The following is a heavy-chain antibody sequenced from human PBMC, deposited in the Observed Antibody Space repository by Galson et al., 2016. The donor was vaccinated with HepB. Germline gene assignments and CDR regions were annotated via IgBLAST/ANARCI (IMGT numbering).Heavy chain of an antibody. CDR2: ISFDGKKK. J-gene: IGHJ3*01. Sequence: SLRLSCAGSGFSFNSYGTHWVRQAPGKGLEWVAFISFDGKKKYYGGSVEGRFTVSRDNSKSTLYLQMDGLRGEDAALYYCAKDSSTNSGPYDTWGQGRMVTVSS. D-gene: IGHD6-13*01. CDR1: GFSFNSYG. V-gene: IGHV3-30*18. CDR3: AKDSSTNSGPYDT.